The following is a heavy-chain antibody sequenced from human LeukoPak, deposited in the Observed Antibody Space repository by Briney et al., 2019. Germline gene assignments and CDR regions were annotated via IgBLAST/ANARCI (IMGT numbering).Heavy chain of an antibody. CDR2: MNPNSGNT. CDR3: ARGRWEYSSSRGDYYYMDV. J-gene: IGHJ6*03. CDR1: GYTFTSYD. V-gene: IGHV1-8*03. D-gene: IGHD6-6*01. Sequence: ASVKVSCKASGYTFTSYDINWVRQATGQGLEWMGWMNPNSGNTGYAQKFQGRVTITRNTSISTAYMELSSLRSEDTAVYYCARGRWEYSSSRGDYYYMDVRGKGTTVTVSS.